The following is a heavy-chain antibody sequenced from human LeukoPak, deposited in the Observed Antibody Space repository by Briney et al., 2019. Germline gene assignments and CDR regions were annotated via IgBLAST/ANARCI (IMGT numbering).Heavy chain of an antibody. Sequence: GGSLRLSCAASGFTFSSYAMSWVRQAPGRGLEWVSAISGSGGSTYYADSVKGRFTISRDNSKNTLYLQMNSLRAEDTAVYYCATYSSSWYCFDYWGQGTLVTVSS. CDR2: ISGSGGST. D-gene: IGHD6-13*01. CDR3: ATYSSSWYCFDY. J-gene: IGHJ4*02. CDR1: GFTFSSYA. V-gene: IGHV3-23*01.